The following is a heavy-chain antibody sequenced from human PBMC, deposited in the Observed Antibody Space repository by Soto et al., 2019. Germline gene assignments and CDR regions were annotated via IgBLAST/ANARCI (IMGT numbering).Heavy chain of an antibody. CDR2: IYHSGST. J-gene: IGHJ3*02. CDR1: GGSISSSNW. Sequence: QVQLQESGPGLVKPSGTLSLTCAVSGGSISSSNWWSWVRQPPGKGLEWIGEIYHSGSTNYNPSLKSRVTISVDKSKNQFSLKLSSVTAADTAVYYCARDLRGVSSWHVQDDAFDIWGQGTMVTVSS. D-gene: IGHD6-13*01. V-gene: IGHV4-4*02. CDR3: ARDLRGVSSWHVQDDAFDI.